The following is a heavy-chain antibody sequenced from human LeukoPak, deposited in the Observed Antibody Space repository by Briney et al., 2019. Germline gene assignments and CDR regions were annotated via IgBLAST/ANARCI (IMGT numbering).Heavy chain of an antibody. CDR3: ARRRATVRYFDWAPYYYYMDV. D-gene: IGHD3-9*01. V-gene: IGHV4-61*02. CDR2: IYTSGST. CDR1: GGSISSGSYY. J-gene: IGHJ6*03. Sequence: SETLSLTCTVSGGSISSGSYYWSWIRQPAGKGLEWIGRIYTSGSTNYNPSLKSRVTISVDTSKNQFSLKLSSVTAADTAVYYCARRRATVRYFDWAPYYYYMDVWGKGTTVTVSS.